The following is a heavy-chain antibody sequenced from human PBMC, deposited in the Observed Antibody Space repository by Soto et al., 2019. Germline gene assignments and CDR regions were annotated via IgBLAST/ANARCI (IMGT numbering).Heavy chain of an antibody. D-gene: IGHD3-9*01. CDR1: GFTFSSYS. V-gene: IGHV3-21*01. CDR2: ISSSSSYI. Sequence: GGSLRLSCAASGFTFSSYSMNWVRQAPGKGLEWVSSISSSSSYIYYADSVKGRFXXXXXXXXXXXXXXXXXXXXEDXXXXXXXXXRLVIPGNYYYYMDVWGKGTTVTVSS. J-gene: IGHJ6*03. CDR3: XXXRLVIPGNYYYYMDV.